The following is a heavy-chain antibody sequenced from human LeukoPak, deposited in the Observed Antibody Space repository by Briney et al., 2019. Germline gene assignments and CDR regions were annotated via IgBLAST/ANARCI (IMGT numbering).Heavy chain of an antibody. V-gene: IGHV3-74*01. CDR1: GFTFSSYW. Sequence: PGGSLRLSCEASGFTFSSYWMHWVRQAPGKGLVWVSRMKSDGSSTSYADAVKGRFTISRDNAKNTLYLQMNSLRAEDTAVYYCARDGGAAAGYWGQGTLVTVSS. J-gene: IGHJ4*02. CDR2: MKSDGSST. D-gene: IGHD6-13*01. CDR3: ARDGGAAAGY.